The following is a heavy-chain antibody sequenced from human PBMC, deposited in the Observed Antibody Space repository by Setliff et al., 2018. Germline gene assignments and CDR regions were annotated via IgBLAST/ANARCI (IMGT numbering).Heavy chain of an antibody. V-gene: IGHV5-51*01. Sequence: GESLKISCKGSGYSFTSYWIAWVRQMPGKGLEWMGIIYPDDSDTTYSPSFQGQVTISADKSINTAYLQWSRLKASDTAMYYCARHLRTRSAYYYESSGHDAFNIWGQGTKVTVSS. CDR1: GYSFTSYW. CDR3: ARHLRTRSAYYYESSGHDAFNI. D-gene: IGHD3-22*01. CDR2: IYPDDSDT. J-gene: IGHJ3*02.